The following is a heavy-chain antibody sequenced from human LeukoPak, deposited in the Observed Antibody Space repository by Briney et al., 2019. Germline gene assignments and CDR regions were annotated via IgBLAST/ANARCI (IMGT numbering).Heavy chain of an antibody. V-gene: IGHV4-38-2*02. J-gene: IGHJ5*02. CDR2: IYHSGST. D-gene: IGHD2-2*01. CDR1: GYSISSGYY. CDR3: ARTVVPAAMFWFDP. Sequence: SETLSLTCTVSGYSISSGYYWGWIRQPPGKGLEWIGSIYHSGSTYYNPSLKSRVTISVDTSKNQFSLKLSSVTAADTAVYYCARTVVPAAMFWFDPWGQGTLVTVSS.